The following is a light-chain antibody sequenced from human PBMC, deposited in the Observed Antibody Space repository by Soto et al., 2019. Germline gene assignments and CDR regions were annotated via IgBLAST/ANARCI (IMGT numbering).Light chain of an antibody. V-gene: IGLV2-14*01. CDR1: SGDVGGYNY. CDR3: SSYTFSRTHYV. J-gene: IGLJ1*01. CDR2: EVS. Sequence: QSVLTQPASVSGSPGQSITISCTGTSGDVGGYNYVSWYQQHPGKAPKLMIFEVSNRPSGVSDRFSGSKSGNTASLTISGLQAEDAADYYCSSYTFSRTHYVFGSGTKVTVL.